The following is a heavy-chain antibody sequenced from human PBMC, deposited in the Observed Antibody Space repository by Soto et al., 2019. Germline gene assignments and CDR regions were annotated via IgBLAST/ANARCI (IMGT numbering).Heavy chain of an antibody. V-gene: IGHV3-23*01. CDR1: GFTFSSYA. D-gene: IGHD3-3*01. J-gene: IGHJ6*03. CDR2: ISGSGGST. CDR3: AKTNTIFGVVYYYYYYMDV. Sequence: GGSLRLSCAASGFTFSSYAMSWVRQAPGKGLEWVSAISGSGGSTYYADSVKGRFTISRENSKNTLNLQMNSLRAEDTAVYYCAKTNTIFGVVYYYYYYMDVWGKGTTVTVSS.